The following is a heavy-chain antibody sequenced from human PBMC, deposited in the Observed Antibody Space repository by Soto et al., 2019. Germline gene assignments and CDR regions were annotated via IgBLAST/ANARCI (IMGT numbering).Heavy chain of an antibody. J-gene: IGHJ6*02. Sequence: QVQLVQSGAEVKKPGASVKVSCKASGYTFTSYAMHWVRQAPGQRLEWMGWINAGNGNTKYSQKFQGRVTITRDTSASTAYMELRSLGSEDTAVYFCASSYSNYALIDYYYYGMDVWGQGTTVTVSS. D-gene: IGHD4-4*01. CDR1: GYTFTSYA. V-gene: IGHV1-3*01. CDR2: INAGNGNT. CDR3: ASSYSNYALIDYYYYGMDV.